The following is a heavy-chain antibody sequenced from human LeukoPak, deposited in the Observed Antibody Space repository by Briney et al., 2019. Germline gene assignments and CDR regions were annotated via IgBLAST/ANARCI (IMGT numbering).Heavy chain of an antibody. CDR1: GYTFTSYG. CDR3: ASSGSGLPMVTRGDLDY. D-gene: IGHD6-25*01. CDR2: ISAYNGNT. Sequence: ASVKVSCKASGYTFTSYGISWVRQAPGQGLEWMGWISAYNGNTNYAQKLQGRVTMTTDTSTSTAYMELRSLRSDDTAVYYCASSGSGLPMVTRGDLDYWGQGTLVTVSS. J-gene: IGHJ4*02. V-gene: IGHV1-18*01.